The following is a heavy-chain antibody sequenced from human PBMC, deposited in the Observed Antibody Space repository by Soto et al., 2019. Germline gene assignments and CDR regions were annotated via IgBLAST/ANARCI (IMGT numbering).Heavy chain of an antibody. Sequence: EVQLLESGGGLVQPGGSLRLSCAASGFTFSSYAMSWVRQAPGKGLEWVSAISGSGGSSYYADSVKGRFTISRDNSKNTLYLQMNSLRAEDTAVYYCAKATRNYGSGLVYYWGQGTLVTVSS. CDR3: AKATRNYGSGLVYY. CDR1: GFTFSSYA. V-gene: IGHV3-23*01. CDR2: ISGSGGSS. D-gene: IGHD3-10*01. J-gene: IGHJ4*02.